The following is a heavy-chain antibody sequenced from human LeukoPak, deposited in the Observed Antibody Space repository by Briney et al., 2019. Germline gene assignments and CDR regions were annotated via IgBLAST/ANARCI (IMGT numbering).Heavy chain of an antibody. J-gene: IGHJ5*02. V-gene: IGHV1-2*02. Sequence: ASVKVSCKASAYTFSDYYINWVRQAPGQGLEWMGWINPNSGDTNFAQKFQGKVTLAMDTSISTPYMELSRLRSDDTAVYYCARGSSPRDWFDAWGQGTLVTVSS. D-gene: IGHD2-2*01. CDR2: INPNSGDT. CDR1: AYTFSDYY. CDR3: ARGSSPRDWFDA.